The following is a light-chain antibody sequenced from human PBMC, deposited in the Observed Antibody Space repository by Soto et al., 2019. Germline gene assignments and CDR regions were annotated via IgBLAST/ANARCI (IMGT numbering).Light chain of an antibody. Sequence: DIQMTQSPSSLSASVGDRVTITCRASQDISDYLTWYQQRPGNAPKVLVYGASSVQSGVPSRFRGSGAGTDFTLPITTLQPEDFGTYYCQQSYSNVITFGQGTRLEI. CDR3: QQSYSNVIT. CDR1: QDISDY. J-gene: IGKJ5*01. CDR2: GAS. V-gene: IGKV1-39*01.